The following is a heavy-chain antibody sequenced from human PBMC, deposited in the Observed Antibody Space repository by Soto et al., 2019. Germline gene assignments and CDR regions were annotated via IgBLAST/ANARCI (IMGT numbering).Heavy chain of an antibody. Sequence: SETLSLTCTVSGGSITSSSYYWGWIRQPPGKGLGWIGGIYYSGRSYYNPSLKSRVTMSVDTSKNQFSLTLNSVTAADAAVYYRARQRTTVVTQAYFDHWGQGTLVTVSS. CDR1: GGSITSSSYY. D-gene: IGHD4-17*01. CDR3: ARQRTTVVTQAYFDH. J-gene: IGHJ4*02. V-gene: IGHV4-39*01. CDR2: IYYSGRS.